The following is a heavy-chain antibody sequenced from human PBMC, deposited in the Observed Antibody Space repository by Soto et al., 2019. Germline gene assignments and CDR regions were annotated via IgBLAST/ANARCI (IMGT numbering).Heavy chain of an antibody. J-gene: IGHJ4*02. CDR2: ISYDGSNK. Sequence: QPGGSLRLSCAASGFTFSSYGMHWVRQAPGKGLEWVAVISYDGSNKYYADSVKGRFTISRDNSKNTLYLQMNSLRAEDTAVYYCAKGYGAPDYWGQGTLVTVSS. CDR1: GFTFSSYG. D-gene: IGHD4-17*01. V-gene: IGHV3-30*18. CDR3: AKGYGAPDY.